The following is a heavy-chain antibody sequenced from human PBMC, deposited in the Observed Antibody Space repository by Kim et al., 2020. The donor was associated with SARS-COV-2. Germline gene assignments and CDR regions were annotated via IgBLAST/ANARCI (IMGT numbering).Heavy chain of an antibody. CDR2: ISSSSSYI. CDR1: GFTFSSYS. CDR3: ARDGYSSGWYPYWSVEPYYGMDV. J-gene: IGHJ6*02. D-gene: IGHD6-19*01. V-gene: IGHV3-21*01. Sequence: GGSLRLSCAASGFTFSSYSMNWVRQAPGKGLEWVSSISSSSSYIYYADSVKGRFTISRDNAKNSLYLQMNSLRAEDTAVYYCARDGYSSGWYPYWSVEPYYGMDVWGQGTTVTVSS.